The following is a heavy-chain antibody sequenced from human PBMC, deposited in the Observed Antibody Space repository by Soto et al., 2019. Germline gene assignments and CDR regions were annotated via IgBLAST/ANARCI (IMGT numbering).Heavy chain of an antibody. CDR2: IYHSGST. CDR3: ARDWTVAGGHLLVY. D-gene: IGHD6-19*01. V-gene: IGHV4-4*02. CDR1: PGSISSSNW. J-gene: IGHJ4*02. Sequence: PSETLALTCAVSPGSISSSNWWSWVRQPPGKGLEWIGEIYHSGSTNYNPSLKRRVPISVDKSKNRFSVGLSFGTAADTAVCYCARDWTVAGGHLLVYWGQGTLVNVSS.